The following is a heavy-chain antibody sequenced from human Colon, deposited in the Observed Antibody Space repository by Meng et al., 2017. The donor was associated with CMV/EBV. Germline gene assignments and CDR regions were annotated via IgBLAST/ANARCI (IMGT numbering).Heavy chain of an antibody. CDR1: GFNFSASN. Sequence: GGSLRLSCEASGFNFSASNMNWVRQAPGKGLEWVSSITSGPSYVYYADSVKGRFTISRDNTKNSLYLQMNSLGAEDTAVYYCATDRGIIPSCPGAFDIWGQGAKVTVSS. CDR2: ITSGPSYV. J-gene: IGHJ3*02. CDR3: ATDRGIIPSCPGAFDI. D-gene: IGHD2-15*01. V-gene: IGHV3-21*01.